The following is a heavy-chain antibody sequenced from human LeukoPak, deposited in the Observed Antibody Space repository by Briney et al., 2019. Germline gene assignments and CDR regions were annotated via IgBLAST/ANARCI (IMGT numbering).Heavy chain of an antibody. CDR2: ISSDGSII. V-gene: IGHV3-74*01. CDR3: VKGSGNPSYYYYYYMDV. Sequence: PGGSLRLSCAASGFSFSSYWMHWVRQAPGKGLVWVSRISSDGSIINYADSVKGRFTISRDNSKYTLYLQMNSLRPEDTAVYYCVKGSGNPSYYYYYYMDVWGKGTTVTVSS. J-gene: IGHJ6*03. CDR1: GFSFSSYW. D-gene: IGHD1-1*01.